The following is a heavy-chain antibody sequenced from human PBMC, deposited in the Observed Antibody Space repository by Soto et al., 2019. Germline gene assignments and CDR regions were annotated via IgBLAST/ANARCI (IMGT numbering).Heavy chain of an antibody. D-gene: IGHD2-21*01. V-gene: IGHV3-23*01. CDR1: GFTFSNYA. CDR3: ASIPGCPGRVDA. J-gene: IGHJ5*02. CDR2: ISGSGGST. Sequence: EVQLLESGGGLVQPGGSLRLSCAASGFTFSNYAMSWVRQAPGKGLEWVSGISGSGGSTYYADSVKGRFTISRDNSMNTLYLQTNSLRDEHPFAYYFASIPGCPGRVDAWGQGTLVTVSS.